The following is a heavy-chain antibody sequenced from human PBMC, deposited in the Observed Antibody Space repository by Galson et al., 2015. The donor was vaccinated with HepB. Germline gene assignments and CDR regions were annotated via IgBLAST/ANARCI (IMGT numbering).Heavy chain of an antibody. V-gene: IGHV1-69*13. D-gene: IGHD2-2*01. J-gene: IGHJ4*02. CDR2: IIPIFGTA. Sequence: SVKVSCKASGGTFSSYAISWVRQAPGQGLEWMGGIIPIFGTANYAQKFQGRVTITADESTSTAYMELSSLRSEDTAVYYCASGVVVPAASFVTTPFDYWGQGTLVTVSS. CDR1: GGTFSSYA. CDR3: ASGVVVPAASFVTTPFDY.